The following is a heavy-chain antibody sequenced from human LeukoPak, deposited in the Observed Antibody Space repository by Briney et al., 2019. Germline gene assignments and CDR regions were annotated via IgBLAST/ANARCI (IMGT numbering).Heavy chain of an antibody. CDR2: ISGDGTIK. Sequence: GGSLRLSCEPSGFSLSSYWRLGVRQAPGKGLVWVSRISGDGTIKTYADFVRGRFTIYRDNTKNILYLQMNSLRVEDTAIYFCSGSQFDYWGQGVLVTVSS. CDR3: SGSQFDY. J-gene: IGHJ4*02. CDR1: GFSLSSYW. V-gene: IGHV3-74*03.